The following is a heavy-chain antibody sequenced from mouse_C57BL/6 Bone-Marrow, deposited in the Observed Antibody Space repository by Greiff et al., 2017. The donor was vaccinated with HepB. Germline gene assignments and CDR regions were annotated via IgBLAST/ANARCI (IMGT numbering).Heavy chain of an antibody. V-gene: IGHV7-3*01. CDR3: ARYLYYGNYGFAY. D-gene: IGHD2-1*01. CDR2: IRNKANGYTT. J-gene: IGHJ3*01. Sequence: EVQLVDSGGGLVHPGGSLSLSCAASGFTFTDYYMSWVRQPPGKALEWLGFIRNKANGYTTEYSASVKGRFTISRDNSQSILYLQMNALRADDSAAYYCARYLYYGNYGFAYWGQGTLVTVSS. CDR1: GFTFTDYY.